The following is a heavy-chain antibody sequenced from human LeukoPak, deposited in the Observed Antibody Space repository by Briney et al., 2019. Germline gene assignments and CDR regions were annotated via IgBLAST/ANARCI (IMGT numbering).Heavy chain of an antibody. CDR3: ARVGETGTTSVDY. CDR2: INPNSGGT. CDR1: GYTFTGYY. J-gene: IGHJ4*02. V-gene: IGHV1-2*06. D-gene: IGHD1-7*01. Sequence: ASVKVSCKASGYTFTGYYMHWVRQAPGQRLEWMGRINPNSGGTNYAQKFQGRVTMTRDTSISTAYMELSRLRSDDTAVYYCARVGETGTTSVDYWGQGTLVTVSS.